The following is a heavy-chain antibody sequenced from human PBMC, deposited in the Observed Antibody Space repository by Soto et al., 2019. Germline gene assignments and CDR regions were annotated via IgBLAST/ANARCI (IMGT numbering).Heavy chain of an antibody. CDR1: GFSLRSDW. CDR3: GTDRWGGAFDM. V-gene: IGHV3-7*01. CDR2: IKEDGSVK. D-gene: IGHD3-10*01. Sequence: RRLSCAAIGFSLRSDWMAWVRQIPGKGLEFVANIKEDGSVKNYVDSVKGRFSISRDTDKNSLYLQMNSLRAEDTAVYYCGTDRWGGAFDMWGQGTTVTVSS. J-gene: IGHJ3*02.